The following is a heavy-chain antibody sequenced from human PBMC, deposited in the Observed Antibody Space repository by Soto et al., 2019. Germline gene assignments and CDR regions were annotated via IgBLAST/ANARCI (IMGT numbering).Heavy chain of an antibody. V-gene: IGHV1-69*06. D-gene: IGHD1-26*01. CDR1: GGTFSNYA. J-gene: IGHJ6*02. Sequence: QVQLVQSGAEVRKPGSSVTVSCKASGGTFSNYAISWVRQAPGQGLEWMGGITPMFGTAKYTLRFQDRVTITADKSTTTAYMELSRLTSEDTAVYYCARQNYRYSRSWGFYYGLDVWGQGTTVTVSS. CDR3: ARQNYRYSRSWGFYYGLDV. CDR2: ITPMFGTA.